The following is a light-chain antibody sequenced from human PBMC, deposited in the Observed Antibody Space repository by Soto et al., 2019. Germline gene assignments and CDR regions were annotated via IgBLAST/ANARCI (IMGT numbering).Light chain of an antibody. CDR1: SRDVGGYSY. Sequence: QSALTQPASVSGSPGQSITISCTGTSRDVGGYSYVSWYQQHPGKAPKLMIYDVNNRPSGVSDRFSGSKSGNTASLTISWLQAEDESDYYCSSFTSYSTLVFGGGTKRPS. J-gene: IGLJ2*01. CDR2: DVN. V-gene: IGLV2-14*03. CDR3: SSFTSYSTLV.